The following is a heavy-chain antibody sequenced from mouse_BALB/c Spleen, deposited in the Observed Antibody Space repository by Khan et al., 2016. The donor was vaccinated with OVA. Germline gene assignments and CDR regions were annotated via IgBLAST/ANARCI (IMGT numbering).Heavy chain of an antibody. Sequence: EVQLQEPGPGLVKPSQSLSLTCTVTGYSITSDYSWNWIRQFPGNRLEWMGYISYSGSTSYTQYLKSRISITRDTSKNQFFLQLNSVTAEDTAAYYCARGRGYWGQGTLVTVSA. D-gene: IGHD3-3*01. V-gene: IGHV3-2*02. CDR2: ISYSGST. CDR3: ARGRGY. CDR1: GYSITSDYS. J-gene: IGHJ3*02.